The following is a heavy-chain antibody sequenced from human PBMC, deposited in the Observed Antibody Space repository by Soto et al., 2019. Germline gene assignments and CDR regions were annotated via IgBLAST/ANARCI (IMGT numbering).Heavy chain of an antibody. V-gene: IGHV3-23*01. Sequence: EVQLLESGGGLVQPGGSLRLSCAASGFTFRSYAMSLVRQAPGRGLEWVSTFGGRDFNTYYADSVKGRFTVSRDNDNSALFLQMNGLRAEDTAVYYCAKGPDPGAFDIWGQGTLVTVSS. CDR1: GFTFRSYA. J-gene: IGHJ3*02. D-gene: IGHD3-10*01. CDR2: FGGRDFNT. CDR3: AKGPDPGAFDI.